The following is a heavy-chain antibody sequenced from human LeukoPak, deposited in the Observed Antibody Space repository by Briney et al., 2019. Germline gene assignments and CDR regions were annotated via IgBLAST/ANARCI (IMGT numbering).Heavy chain of an antibody. CDR2: IYYSGST. J-gene: IGHJ2*01. CDR3: ARLPSSSWYPGGYFDL. Sequence: SETLPLTCTVSGGSISSYYWSWIRQPPGKGLEWIGYIYYSGSTNYNPSLKSRVTISVDTSKNQFSLKLSSVTAADTAVYYCARLPSSSWYPGGYFDLWGRGTLVTVSS. V-gene: IGHV4-59*01. CDR1: GGSISSYY. D-gene: IGHD6-13*01.